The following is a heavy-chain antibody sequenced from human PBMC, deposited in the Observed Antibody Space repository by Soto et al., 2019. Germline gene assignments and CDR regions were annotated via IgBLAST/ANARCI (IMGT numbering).Heavy chain of an antibody. V-gene: IGHV4-31*03. J-gene: IGHJ6*02. CDR1: GGSISSGGYY. D-gene: IGHD4-17*01. Sequence: SETLSLTCTDSGGSISSGGYYWSWIRQHPGKGLEWIGYIYYSGSTYYNPSLKSRVTISVDTSKNQFSLKLSSVTAADTAVYYCASWRTVTTPTEYYGMDVWGQGTTVTVSS. CDR2: IYYSGST. CDR3: ASWRTVTTPTEYYGMDV.